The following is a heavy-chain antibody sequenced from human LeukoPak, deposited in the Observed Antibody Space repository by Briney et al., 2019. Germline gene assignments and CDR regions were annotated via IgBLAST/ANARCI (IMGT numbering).Heavy chain of an antibody. CDR1: GFTFNNYG. D-gene: IGHD6-19*01. V-gene: IGHV3-23*01. CDR2: VTDSGGST. J-gene: IGHJ4*02. Sequence: GRSLRLSCAASGFTFNNYGMHWVRQAPGKGLEWVSSVTDSGGSTYYADSVRGHFTITRDNSKNTLYLQMSGLRAEDTALYYCAKDKPSSGWSFDYWGPGTLVTVSS. CDR3: AKDKPSSGWSFDY.